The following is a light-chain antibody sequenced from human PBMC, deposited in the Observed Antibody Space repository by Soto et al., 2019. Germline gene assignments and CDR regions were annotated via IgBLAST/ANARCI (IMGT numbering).Light chain of an antibody. CDR3: SAYMGTSILEV. CDR1: DIFGHNF. J-gene: IGLJ1*01. V-gene: IGLV2-14*03. CDR2: DVS. Sequence: QSALTQPASVSGSPGQSVTISCTGDIFGHNFVSWYQHHPGKAPQLIISDVSNRPSGVSNRFSGSKSDNTASLTISGLQAEDEADYYCSAYMGTSILEVFGTGTKLTVL.